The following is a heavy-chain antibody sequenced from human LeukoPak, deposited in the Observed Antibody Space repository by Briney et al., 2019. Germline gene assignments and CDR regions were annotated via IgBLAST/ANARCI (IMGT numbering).Heavy chain of an antibody. CDR3: ARTLRYFDWAGSDAFDI. V-gene: IGHV4-30-4*01. CDR2: IYHSGNT. J-gene: IGHJ3*02. CDR1: GGSISSGDYY. D-gene: IGHD3-9*01. Sequence: SQTLSLTCTVSGGSISSGDYYWSWIRQPPGKGLEWIGRIYHSGNTYYNPSLKSRVTISVDTSKNQFSLKLSSVTAADTAVYYCARTLRYFDWAGSDAFDIWGQGTMVTVSS.